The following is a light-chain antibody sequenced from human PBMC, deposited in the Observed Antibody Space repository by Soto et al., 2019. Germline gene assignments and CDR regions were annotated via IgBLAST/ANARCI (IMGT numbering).Light chain of an antibody. V-gene: IGKV3-15*01. J-gene: IGKJ4*01. CDR1: QSVSSN. Sequence: TLSVSPGERATLSCRASQSVSSNLAWYQQKPGQAPRLLIYGASTRATGIPARFSGSGSGTEFTLTISSLQSEDFAVYYCQQYNNWPPVLTFGGGTKVDIK. CDR2: GAS. CDR3: QQYNNWPPVLT.